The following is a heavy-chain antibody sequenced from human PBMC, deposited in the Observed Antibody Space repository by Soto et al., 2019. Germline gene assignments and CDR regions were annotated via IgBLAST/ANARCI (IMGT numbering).Heavy chain of an antibody. Sequence: QVQLVQSGAEVKKPGASVKVSCKASGYTFTGYYIHWVRQAPGQGLEWMGWINPNSGGTKYAQKFQGRVTRTRDTSISTAYMELSRLRSDDTALYYCARVIAAAAFYYGMDVWGQGTTVTVSS. CDR1: GYTFTGYY. CDR3: ARVIAAAAFYYGMDV. CDR2: INPNSGGT. J-gene: IGHJ6*02. D-gene: IGHD6-13*01. V-gene: IGHV1-2*02.